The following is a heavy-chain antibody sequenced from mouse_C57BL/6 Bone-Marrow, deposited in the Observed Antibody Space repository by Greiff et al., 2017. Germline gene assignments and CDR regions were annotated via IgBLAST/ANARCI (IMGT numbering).Heavy chain of an antibody. Sequence: QVQLKESGAELVRPGTSVKVSCKASGYAFTNYLIEWVKQRPGQGLEWIGVINPGSGGTNYNEKFKGKATLTADKSSSTAYMQLSSLTSEDSAVYFCARHYYGSSCWYFDVWGTGTTVTVST. CDR3: ARHYYGSSCWYFDV. V-gene: IGHV1-54*01. J-gene: IGHJ1*03. CDR1: GYAFTNYL. D-gene: IGHD1-1*01. CDR2: INPGSGGT.